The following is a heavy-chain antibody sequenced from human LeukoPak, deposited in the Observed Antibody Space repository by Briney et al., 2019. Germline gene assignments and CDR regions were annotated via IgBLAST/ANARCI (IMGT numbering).Heavy chain of an antibody. J-gene: IGHJ4*02. D-gene: IGHD4-23*01. CDR3: ARSGFGGPLDY. V-gene: IGHV4-4*02. CDR1: GGSISSSNW. Sequence: SETLSLTCAVSGGSISSSNWWSWVRQPPGKGLEWIGYIYYSGSTYYNPSLKSRVTISVDTSKNQFSLKLSSVTAADTAVYYCARSGFGGPLDYWGQGTLVTVSS. CDR2: IYYSGST.